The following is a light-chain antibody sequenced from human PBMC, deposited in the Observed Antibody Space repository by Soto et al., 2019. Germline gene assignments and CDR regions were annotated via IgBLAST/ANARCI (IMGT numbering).Light chain of an antibody. CDR1: SGHRTYA. Sequence: QLVLTQSPSASASLGASVKLTCTLSSGHRTYAIAWHQQQPEKAPRYLMKVNSDGSHNKGDGIPDRFSGSSYGAERYLTISSLQSEDEADYYCQTWGSGIRVFGGGTKLTVL. CDR3: QTWGSGIRV. V-gene: IGLV4-69*01. CDR2: VNSDGSH. J-gene: IGLJ3*02.